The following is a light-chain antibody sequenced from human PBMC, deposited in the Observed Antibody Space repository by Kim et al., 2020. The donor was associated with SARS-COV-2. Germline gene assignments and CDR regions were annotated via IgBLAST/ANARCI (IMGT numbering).Light chain of an antibody. Sequence: FPGERATLSCRASQSVSSNYLAWYQQKPGQPPRLFIYDASTRATGIPDRFTGSGSGTDFTLSISRLEPGDFAVYYCHQYGTSPRTFGQGTKVDIK. CDR1: QSVSSNY. CDR3: HQYGTSPRT. V-gene: IGKV3-20*01. J-gene: IGKJ1*01. CDR2: DAS.